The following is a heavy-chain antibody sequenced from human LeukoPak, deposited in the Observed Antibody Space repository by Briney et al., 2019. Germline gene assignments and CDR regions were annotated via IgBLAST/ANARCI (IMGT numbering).Heavy chain of an antibody. Sequence: GGSLRLSCAASGFTFSSSAMSWVRQAPGKGLEWVSSISGSGGSTYYADSVKGRFTISRDNSKNTLYLQMNSLRVEDTAVYYCAKPMGSSGYYHFDYWGQGTLVTVSS. J-gene: IGHJ4*02. CDR1: GFTFSSSA. V-gene: IGHV3-23*01. CDR3: AKPMGSSGYYHFDY. D-gene: IGHD3-22*01. CDR2: ISGSGGST.